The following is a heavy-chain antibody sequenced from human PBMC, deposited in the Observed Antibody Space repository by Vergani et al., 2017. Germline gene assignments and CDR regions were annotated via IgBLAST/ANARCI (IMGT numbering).Heavy chain of an antibody. CDR2: IYYSGST. CDR1: GGSISSYY. J-gene: IGHJ5*02. Sequence: QVQLQESGPGLVKPSETLSLTCTVSGGSISSYYWSWIRQPQGTGLEWIGYIYYSGSTNYNPSLKSRVTISVDTYKNQFSLKLSSVTAADTAVYYCARVTAMGLTGYWFDTGGQGTRVTVPS. CDR3: ARVTAMGLTGYWFDT. V-gene: IGHV4-59*12. D-gene: IGHD3-9*01.